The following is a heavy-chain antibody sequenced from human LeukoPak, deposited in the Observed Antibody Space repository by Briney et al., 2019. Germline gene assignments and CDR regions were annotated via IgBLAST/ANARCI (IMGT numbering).Heavy chain of an antibody. D-gene: IGHD6-19*01. J-gene: IGHJ4*02. CDR3: ARDGHWGSSGWYLDY. V-gene: IGHV3-21*05. Sequence: PGGSLRLSCAASGFTFSNYNMNWVRQAPGKGLEWVSYISSSSSYTNYADSVKGRFTISRDNAKNSLYLQMNSLRAEDTAVYYCARDGHWGSSGWYLDYWGQGTLVTVSS. CDR2: ISSSSSYT. CDR1: GFTFSNYN.